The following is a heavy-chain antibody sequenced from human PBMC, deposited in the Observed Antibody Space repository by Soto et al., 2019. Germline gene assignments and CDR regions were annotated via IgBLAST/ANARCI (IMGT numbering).Heavy chain of an antibody. CDR3: ARPRYYDSSGDNNPYGMDV. CDR2: INPNSGGT. V-gene: IGHV1-2*04. J-gene: IGHJ6*02. Sequence: ASVKVSCKASGYTFTGYYMHWVRQAPGQGLEWMGWINPNSGGTNYAQKFQGWVTMTRDTSISTAYMELSRLRSDDTAVYYCARPRYYDSSGDNNPYGMDVWGQGTTVTVSS. D-gene: IGHD3-22*01. CDR1: GYTFTGYY.